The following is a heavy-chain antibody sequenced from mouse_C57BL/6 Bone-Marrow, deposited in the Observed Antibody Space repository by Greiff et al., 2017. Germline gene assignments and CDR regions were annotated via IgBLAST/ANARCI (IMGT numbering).Heavy chain of an antibody. J-gene: IGHJ1*03. V-gene: IGHV1-55*01. CDR1: GYTFTSYW. CDR3: ARDGYYGYFDV. Sequence: QVQLKQSGAELVKPGASVKMSCKASGYTFTSYWITWVKQRPGQGLEWIGDIYPGSGSTNYNEQFKSKATLTVDTSSSTAYMQLRSLTSEDSAVYYCARDGYYGYFDVWGTGTTVTVSS. CDR2: IYPGSGST. D-gene: IGHD2-3*01.